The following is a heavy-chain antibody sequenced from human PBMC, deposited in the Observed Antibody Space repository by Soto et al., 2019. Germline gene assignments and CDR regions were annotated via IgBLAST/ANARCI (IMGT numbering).Heavy chain of an antibody. CDR3: ARHLTSRWNCDF. CDR1: GYSFTRYW. Sequence: PGESLKISCKASGYSFTRYWISWVRQMPGKGLEWMGRLDPSDSYTSYSPSFQGHVTISTDKSISTAYLQWSSLKASDSAMYYCARHLTSRWNCDFWGQGTXVTVSS. D-gene: IGHD6-13*01. CDR2: LDPSDSYT. J-gene: IGHJ4*02. V-gene: IGHV5-10-1*01.